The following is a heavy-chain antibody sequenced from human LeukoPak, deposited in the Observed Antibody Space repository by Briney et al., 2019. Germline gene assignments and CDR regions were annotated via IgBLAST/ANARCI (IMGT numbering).Heavy chain of an antibody. J-gene: IGHJ6*04. CDR1: GFTFSDYH. CDR2: ISGSGSAI. Sequence: PGGSLRLSCAASGFTFSDYHMSWIRQAPGKGLEWVSFISGSGSAIYYADSVKGRFTISRDNAKDSLYLQMNSLRAEDTAVYYCARGAGPHVWGKGTTVTVSS. V-gene: IGHV3-11*04. CDR3: ARGAGPHV.